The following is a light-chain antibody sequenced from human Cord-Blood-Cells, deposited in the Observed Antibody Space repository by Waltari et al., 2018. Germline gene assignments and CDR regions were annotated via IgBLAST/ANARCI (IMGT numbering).Light chain of an antibody. Sequence: SYELTQPPSVSVSPGQTASITCSGDIFGGKNACWYQQKPGQSPVLVIYQDSKRPSGIPERFSGSNSGNTATLTISGIQAMDEADYYCQAWDSSVVFGGGTKLTVL. CDR1: IFGGKN. CDR3: QAWDSSVV. CDR2: QDS. J-gene: IGLJ2*01. V-gene: IGLV3-1*01.